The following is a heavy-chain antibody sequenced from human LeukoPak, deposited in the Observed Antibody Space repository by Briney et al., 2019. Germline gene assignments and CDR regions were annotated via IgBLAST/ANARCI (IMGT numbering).Heavy chain of an antibody. CDR1: GYTFTSYG. D-gene: IGHD1-26*01. CDR2: ISAYNGNT. CDR3: ATLGGGSYYVDWFDP. J-gene: IGHJ5*02. Sequence: ASVKVSCKASGYTFTSYGISWVRQAPGQGLEWMGWISAYNGNTNYAQKLQGRVTMTTDTSTSTAYMELRSLRSDDTAVYYCATLGGGSYYVDWFDPWGQGTLVTVSS. V-gene: IGHV1-18*01.